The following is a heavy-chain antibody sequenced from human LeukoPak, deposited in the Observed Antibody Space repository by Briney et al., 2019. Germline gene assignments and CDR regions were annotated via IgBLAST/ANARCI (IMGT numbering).Heavy chain of an antibody. D-gene: IGHD5-12*01. Sequence: ASVKVSCKASGYTFTSYAMHWVGQAPGQRLEWMGWINAGNGNTKYSQKFQGRVTITRDTSASTAYMELSSLRSEDTAVYYCAREGGYSGLARFYYFDYWGQGTLVTVSS. CDR2: INAGNGNT. V-gene: IGHV1-3*01. CDR3: AREGGYSGLARFYYFDY. J-gene: IGHJ4*02. CDR1: GYTFTSYA.